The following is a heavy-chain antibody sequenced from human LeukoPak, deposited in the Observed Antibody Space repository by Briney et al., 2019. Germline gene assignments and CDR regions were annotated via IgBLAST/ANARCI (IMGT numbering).Heavy chain of an antibody. V-gene: IGHV3-30*18. Sequence: GGSLRLSCAASGFTLSGYALPGVRQAPGKGLGWVQVISYDGSNKYYADSVKGRFTISRDNSKNTLYLQMNSLRAEDTAVYYCAKLLGYSGYDILDYWGQGTLVTVSS. CDR1: GFTLSGYA. CDR3: AKLLGYSGYDILDY. CDR2: ISYDGSNK. D-gene: IGHD5-12*01. J-gene: IGHJ4*02.